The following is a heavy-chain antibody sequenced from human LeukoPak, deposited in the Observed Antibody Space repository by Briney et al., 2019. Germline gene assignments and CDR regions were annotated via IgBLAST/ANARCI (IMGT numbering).Heavy chain of an antibody. CDR2: IYTTGTT. Sequence: SETLSLTCTVSNASVNSYFWGWVRQPAGKGVEWLGRIYTTGTTYYNPSRKGRITLSIETCKSQFSLTLRSATAADTAVYFCGRQGYTAAYHFFDYWSLGTLVTVSS. J-gene: IGHJ4*02. CDR3: GRQGYTAAYHFFDY. D-gene: IGHD6-25*01. V-gene: IGHV4-4*07. CDR1: NASVNSYF.